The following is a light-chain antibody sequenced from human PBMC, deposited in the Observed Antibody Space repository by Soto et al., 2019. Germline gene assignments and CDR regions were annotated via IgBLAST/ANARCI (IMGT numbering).Light chain of an antibody. CDR2: AAS. CDR1: QGIRND. V-gene: IGKV1-6*01. Sequence: AIQMTQSPSSLSASVGDRVTITCRASQGIRNDLGWYQQKPGKAPKLLIYAASSLQSGVPSRFGGSGSGTDFTLTITSLQPEDFATYYCLQDYNYPWTFGQGTQVEIK. CDR3: LQDYNYPWT. J-gene: IGKJ1*01.